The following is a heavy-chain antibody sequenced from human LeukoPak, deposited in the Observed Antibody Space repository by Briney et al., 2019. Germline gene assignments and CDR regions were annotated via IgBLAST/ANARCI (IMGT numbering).Heavy chain of an antibody. J-gene: IGHJ2*01. CDR1: GGSISSSSYY. CDR2: IYYSGST. V-gene: IGHV4-39*01. D-gene: IGHD4-23*01. CDR3: AGTVVTEDWYFDL. Sequence: SETLSLTCTVSGGSISSSSYYWGWIRQPPGKGLEWIGSIYYSGSTYYNPSLKSRDTISVDTSKNQFSLKLSSVTAADTAVYYCAGTVVTEDWYFDLWGRGTLVTVSS.